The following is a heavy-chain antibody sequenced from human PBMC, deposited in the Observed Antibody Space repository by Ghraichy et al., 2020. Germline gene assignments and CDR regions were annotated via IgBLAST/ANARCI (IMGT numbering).Heavy chain of an antibody. Sequence: LSLTCAASGFTFSSYAMSWVRQAPGKGLEWVSAISGSGGSTYYADSVKGRFTISRDNSKNTLYLQMNSLRAEDTAVYYCARSIPKGGYWGQGTLVTVSS. CDR1: GFTFSSYA. D-gene: IGHD1-26*01. V-gene: IGHV3-23*01. CDR2: ISGSGGST. J-gene: IGHJ4*02. CDR3: ARSIPKGGY.